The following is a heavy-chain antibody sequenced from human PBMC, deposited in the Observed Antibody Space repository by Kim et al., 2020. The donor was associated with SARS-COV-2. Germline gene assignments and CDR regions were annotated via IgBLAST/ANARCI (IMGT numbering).Heavy chain of an antibody. J-gene: IGHJ5*02. CDR2: SSTI. V-gene: IGHV3-48*04. CDR3: AREGSGLT. D-gene: IGHD6-19*01. Sequence: SSTIYYADSVKGRFTISRDNAKNSLYLQMNSLRAEDTAVYYCAREGSGLTWGQGTLVTVSS.